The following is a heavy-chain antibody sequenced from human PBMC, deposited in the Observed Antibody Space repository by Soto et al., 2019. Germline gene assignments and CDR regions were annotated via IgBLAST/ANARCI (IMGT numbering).Heavy chain of an antibody. CDR3: ARATPAGSADF. CDR2: ISYSGSS. V-gene: IGHV4-31*03. D-gene: IGHD2-2*01. J-gene: IGHJ4*02. Sequence: QVQLQESGPGLVKPSQTLSLTCTVSGGSNIRDGYYWSWIRQHPGKGLEWIAYISYSGSSYSNPSLKSRVTISADTSKNQFSLRLTSMTAADTAVYFCARATPAGSADFWGQRTLVTVSS. CDR1: GGSNIRDGYY.